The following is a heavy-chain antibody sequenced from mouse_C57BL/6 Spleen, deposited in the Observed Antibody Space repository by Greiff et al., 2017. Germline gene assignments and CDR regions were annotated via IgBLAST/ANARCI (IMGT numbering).Heavy chain of an antibody. CDR2: ISGGGGNT. CDR1: GFTFSSYT. D-gene: IGHD1-1*01. V-gene: IGHV5-9*01. J-gene: IGHJ1*03. CDR3: ARHGPNYYGSSYDWYFDV. Sequence: EVQRVESGGGLVKPGGSLKLSCAASGFTFSSYTMSWVRQTPEKRLEWVATISGGGGNTYYPDSVKGRFTISRDNAKNTLYLQMSSLRSEDTALYYCARHGPNYYGSSYDWYFDVWGTGTTVTVSS.